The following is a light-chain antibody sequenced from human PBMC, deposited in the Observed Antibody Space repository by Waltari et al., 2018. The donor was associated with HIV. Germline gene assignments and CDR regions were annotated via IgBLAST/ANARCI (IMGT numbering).Light chain of an antibody. CDR3: QQSYSIPPT. CDR2: AAS. Sequence: DIQMTQSPSSLSASVGDRVTITCRASQSMSNYLNWYQQKPGKAPKLLIYAASSVQSGVPSRFSGSGSGTGFTLTISSLQAEDFATYYCQQSYSIPPTFGPGTKVDIK. CDR1: QSMSNY. J-gene: IGKJ3*01. V-gene: IGKV1-39*01.